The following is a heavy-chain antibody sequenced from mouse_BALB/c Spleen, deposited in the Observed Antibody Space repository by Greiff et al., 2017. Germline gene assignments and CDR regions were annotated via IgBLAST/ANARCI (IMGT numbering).Heavy chain of an antibody. CDR1: GFTFSSYG. Sequence: EVQRVESGGDLVKPGGSLKLSCAASGFTFSSYGMSWVRQTPDKRLEWVATISSGGSYTYYPDSVKGRFTISRDNAKNTLYLQMSSLKSEDTAMYYCARHRAWFAYWGQGTLVTVSA. J-gene: IGHJ3*01. V-gene: IGHV5-6*01. CDR3: ARHRAWFAY. CDR2: ISSGGSYT. D-gene: IGHD3-3*01.